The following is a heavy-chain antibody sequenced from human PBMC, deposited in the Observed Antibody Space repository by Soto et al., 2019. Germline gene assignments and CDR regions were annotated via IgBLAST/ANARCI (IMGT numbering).Heavy chain of an antibody. J-gene: IGHJ3*02. V-gene: IGHV1-18*01. CDR2: ISAYNGNT. CDR1: GYTFTSYG. CDR3: ARDLSIGRGVIITDLAFDI. Sequence: ASVKVSCKASGYTFTSYGISWVRQAPGQGLEWMGWISAYNGNTNYAQKLQGRVTMTTDTSTSTACMELRSLRSDDTAVYYCARDLSIGRGVIITDLAFDIWGQGTMVTVSS. D-gene: IGHD3-10*01.